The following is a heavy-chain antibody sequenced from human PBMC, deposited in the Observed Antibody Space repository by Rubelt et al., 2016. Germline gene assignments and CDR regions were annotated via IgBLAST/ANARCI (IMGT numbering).Heavy chain of an antibody. CDR2: IYYSGTT. Sequence: QLQLQESGPGLVKPSETLSLTCTVSGASISSSSYYWGWVRQPPGQGLEWIANIYYSGTTYYNPSLMGRVTIPGDTSNSQFSLKRSSVTAADTAVYYCATGTTVTTGLAYWGQGTLVTVSS. CDR3: ATGTTVTTGLAY. CDR1: GASISSSSYY. V-gene: IGHV4-39*01. J-gene: IGHJ4*02. D-gene: IGHD4-17*01.